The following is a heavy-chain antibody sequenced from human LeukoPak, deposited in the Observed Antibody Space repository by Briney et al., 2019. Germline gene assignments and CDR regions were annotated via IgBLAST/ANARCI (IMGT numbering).Heavy chain of an antibody. Sequence: QSGGSLRLSCAASGFTFSSYSMNWVRHAPGKGLEWVSYISSSSSTIYYADSVKGRFTISRDNAKNSLYLQMNSLRAEDTAVYYCARDFTSTGYSSSWYSRDYYYYGMDVWGQGTTVTVSS. V-gene: IGHV3-48*01. D-gene: IGHD6-13*01. CDR1: GFTFSSYS. CDR2: ISSSSSTI. J-gene: IGHJ6*02. CDR3: ARDFTSTGYSSSWYSRDYYYYGMDV.